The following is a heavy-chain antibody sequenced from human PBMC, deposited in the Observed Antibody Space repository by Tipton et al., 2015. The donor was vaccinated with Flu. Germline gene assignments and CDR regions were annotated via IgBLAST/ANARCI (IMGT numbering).Heavy chain of an antibody. D-gene: IGHD6-6*01. V-gene: IGHV4-39*07. CDR1: GDSISSSSYY. J-gene: IGHJ4*02. CDR3: ARVGRREQLALDY. CDR2: IYYSGST. Sequence: TLSLTCTVSGDSISSSSYYWGWIRQPPGKGLEWIGSIYYSGSTYYNPSLKSRVTISVDTSKDQFSLKLSSVTAADTAVYYCARVGRREQLALDYWGQGTLVTVSS.